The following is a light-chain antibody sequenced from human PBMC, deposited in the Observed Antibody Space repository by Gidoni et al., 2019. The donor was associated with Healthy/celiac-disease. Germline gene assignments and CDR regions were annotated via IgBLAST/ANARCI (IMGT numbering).Light chain of an antibody. CDR1: SSDVGGYTY. J-gene: IGLJ2*01. CDR2: EVS. V-gene: IGLV2-8*01. Sequence: QSALTQPPSASGSPGQSVPISCTGTSSDVGGYTYVSWYQPHPGKAPKLMIYEVSKRPSGVPDRFSGSKSGNTASLTVSGLQAEDEADYYCSSYAGSNNVVFGGGTKLTVL. CDR3: SSYAGSNNVV.